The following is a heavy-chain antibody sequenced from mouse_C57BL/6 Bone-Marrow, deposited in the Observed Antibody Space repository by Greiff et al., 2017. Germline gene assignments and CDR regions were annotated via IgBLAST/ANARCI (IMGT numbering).Heavy chain of an antibody. J-gene: IGHJ4*01. CDR3: ARGYDYDDAMDY. D-gene: IGHD2-4*01. CDR2: IDPNYGTT. V-gene: IGHV1-39*01. CDR1: GYSFTDYK. Sequence: LQESGPELVKPGASVKISCKASGYSFTDYKMNWVKQSPGKGLEWIGVIDPNYGTTAYNQKFKGKATLTVDQSSSTAYMQLHSLTSEDSAVYYCARGYDYDDAMDYWGQGTAVTVS.